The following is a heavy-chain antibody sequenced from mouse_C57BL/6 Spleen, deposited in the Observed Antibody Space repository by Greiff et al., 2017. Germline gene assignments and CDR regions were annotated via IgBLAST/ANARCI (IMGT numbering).Heavy chain of an antibody. CDR3: TLYYGSSWGYFDV. Sequence: EVQLQQSGAELVRPGASVKLSCTASGFNIKDDYMHWVKQRPEQGLEWIGWIDPENGDTEYASKFQGKATITADTSSNTAYLQLSSLTSEDTAVYYCTLYYGSSWGYFDVWGTGTTVTVSS. D-gene: IGHD1-1*01. J-gene: IGHJ1*03. CDR1: GFNIKDDY. V-gene: IGHV14-4*01. CDR2: IDPENGDT.